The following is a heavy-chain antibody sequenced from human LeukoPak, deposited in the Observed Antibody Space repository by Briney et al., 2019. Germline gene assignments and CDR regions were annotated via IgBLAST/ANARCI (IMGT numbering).Heavy chain of an antibody. Sequence: SETLSLTCTVSGGSISSYYWSWIRQSPGKGLEWIGYIYHSGSTNYNPSLKSRVTISVDTSKNQFSLKLSSVTAADTAVYYCARDDTTMVTFDIWGQGTMVTVSS. CDR2: IYHSGST. CDR1: GGSISSYY. J-gene: IGHJ3*02. CDR3: ARDDTTMVTFDI. V-gene: IGHV4-59*01. D-gene: IGHD5-18*01.